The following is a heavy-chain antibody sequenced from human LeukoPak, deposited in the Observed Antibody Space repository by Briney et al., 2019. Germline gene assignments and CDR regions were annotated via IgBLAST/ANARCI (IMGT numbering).Heavy chain of an antibody. Sequence: PGGSLRLSCAASGFTFSNNAMHWVRQAPGEGLEWVAVISYDGSNKYYADSVKGRLTISRDNSNKVLYLQINSLRGEDTAVYYCARDGAYNFEHWGQGTLVTVSS. CDR3: ARDGAYNFEH. CDR2: ISYDGSNK. D-gene: IGHD5-18*01. CDR1: GFTFSNNA. J-gene: IGHJ4*02. V-gene: IGHV3-30*04.